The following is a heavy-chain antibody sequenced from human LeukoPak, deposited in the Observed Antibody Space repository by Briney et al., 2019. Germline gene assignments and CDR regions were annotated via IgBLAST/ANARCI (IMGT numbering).Heavy chain of an antibody. J-gene: IGHJ4*02. CDR3: ARVYGSGSYYVDY. Sequence: PGGSLRLSCAASGFTVSSNYMSWVRQAPGKGLEWVSVIYSGGSTYYADSVKGRFTISRDNSKNTLYLQMNSPRAEDTAVYYCARVYGSGSYYVDYWGQGTLVTVSS. CDR2: IYSGGST. D-gene: IGHD3-10*01. CDR1: GFTVSSNY. V-gene: IGHV3-66*01.